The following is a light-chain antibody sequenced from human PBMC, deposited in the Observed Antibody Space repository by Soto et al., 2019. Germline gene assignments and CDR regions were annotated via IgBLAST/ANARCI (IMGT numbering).Light chain of an antibody. CDR2: KAS. CDR1: QSMSSY. CDR3: KQYISYLYT. J-gene: IGKJ2*01. Sequence: DIQMTQSPSTRSAPLGDRVTITCRASQSMSSYLDWYQQKPGKAPKLLIYKASSLESGVLSRFSGSGYGTEFTLTISRRQPDDFATYCCKQYISYLYTFRQGTKLEMK. V-gene: IGKV1-5*03.